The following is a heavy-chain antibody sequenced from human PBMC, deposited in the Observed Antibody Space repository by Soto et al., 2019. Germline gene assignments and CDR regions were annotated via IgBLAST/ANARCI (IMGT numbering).Heavy chain of an antibody. V-gene: IGHV4-61*01. J-gene: IGHJ4*02. CDR3: ARDLGQGNTPAHKYFDF. D-gene: IGHD3-16*01. CDR2: AYYRGGT. CDR1: GLSVTSDSY. Sequence: SETLSLTCTVSGLSVTSDSYWSWIRQAPGKGLEWIGYAYYRGGTRYNPSLKSRLTISVDTSKNQFSLSLSSVTPTDTAVYYCARDLGQGNTPAHKYFDFWGKGSLVTVSS.